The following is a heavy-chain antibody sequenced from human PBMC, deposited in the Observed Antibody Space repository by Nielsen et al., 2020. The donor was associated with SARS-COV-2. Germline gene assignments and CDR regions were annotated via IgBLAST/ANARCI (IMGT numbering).Heavy chain of an antibody. D-gene: IGHD4-23*01. V-gene: IGHV3-11*01. CDR3: ARHLRWSPGHYSDY. Sequence: GGSLRLSCAASGFTFSDYYMSWVRQSPGRGLEWVSYINTPATIYYADSLKGRFTISRDNPKNSLYLQMNSLRAEDTALYYCARHLRWSPGHYSDYWGQGTLVTVSS. CDR1: GFTFSDYY. J-gene: IGHJ4*02. CDR2: INTPATI.